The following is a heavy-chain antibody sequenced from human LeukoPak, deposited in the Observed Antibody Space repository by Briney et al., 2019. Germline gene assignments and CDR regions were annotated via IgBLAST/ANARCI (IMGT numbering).Heavy chain of an antibody. CDR1: GGSVSSGDYY. J-gene: IGHJ6*02. CDR3: ARDRLNGMDV. CDR2: IYHSGST. D-gene: IGHD3-22*01. V-gene: IGHV4-30-2*01. Sequence: SETLSLTCTVSGGSVSSGDYYWSWIRQPPGKGLEWIGYIYHSGSTYYNPSLKSRVTISVDRSKNQFSLKLSSVTAADTAVYYCARDRLNGMDVWGQGTTVTVSS.